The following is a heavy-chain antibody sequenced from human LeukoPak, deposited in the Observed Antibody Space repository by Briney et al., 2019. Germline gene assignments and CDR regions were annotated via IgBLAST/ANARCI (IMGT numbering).Heavy chain of an antibody. V-gene: IGHV4-34*11. CDR2: IFYTGST. Sequence: PSETLSLTCAVYGGSFSGYYWGWIRQSPGKGLEWIGFIFYTGSTYQNPSLKSRVTISLDTSENQFSLKLSSVTAADTAVYYCVREDSSAWYGSRPFDPWGQGTLVTVSS. CDR3: VREDSSAWYGSRPFDP. CDR1: GGSFSGYY. J-gene: IGHJ5*02. D-gene: IGHD6-19*01.